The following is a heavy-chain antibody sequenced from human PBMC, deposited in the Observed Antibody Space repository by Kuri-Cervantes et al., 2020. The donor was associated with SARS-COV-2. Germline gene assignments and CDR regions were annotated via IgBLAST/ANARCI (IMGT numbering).Heavy chain of an antibody. J-gene: IGHJ4*02. V-gene: IGHV3-74*01. D-gene: IGHD1-26*01. CDR2: INSDGSST. Sequence: GESLKISCAASGFTFSSYWMHWVRQAPGKGLAWVSRINSDGSSTSYADSVKGRFTISRDNAKNTLYLQMNSLRAEDTAVYYCAKEFSGSYWTGNFDYWGQGTLVTVSS. CDR3: AKEFSGSYWTGNFDY. CDR1: GFTFSSYW.